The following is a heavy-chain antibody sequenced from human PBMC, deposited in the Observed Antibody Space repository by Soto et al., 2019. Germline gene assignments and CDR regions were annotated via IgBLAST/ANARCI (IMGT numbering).Heavy chain of an antibody. Sequence: SVTLSLTCPFSGGSVSSGSYYWSWIRQPPGKGLEWIGYIYYSGSTNYNPSLKSRVTISVDASKNQFSLKLSSVTAADTAVYYCARDGGIVGATTAPFDIWGQGTMV. CDR2: IYYSGST. CDR1: GGSVSSGSYY. V-gene: IGHV4-61*01. CDR3: ARDGGIVGATTAPFDI. D-gene: IGHD1-26*01. J-gene: IGHJ3*02.